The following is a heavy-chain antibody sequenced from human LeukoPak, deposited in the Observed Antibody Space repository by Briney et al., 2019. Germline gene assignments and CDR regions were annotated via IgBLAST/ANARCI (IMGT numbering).Heavy chain of an antibody. J-gene: IGHJ6*04. D-gene: IGHD6-13*01. V-gene: IGHV3-43D*04. CDR2: ISWDGGST. Sequence: GGSLRLSCAASGFTFDDYAMHWVRQAPGKGLEGVSLISWDGGSTYYADSVKGRFTISRANSKNSLYLQMNSLRAEDTALYYCAKDGSASSSWYVHFGYYYGMDVWGKGTTVTVSS. CDR3: AKDGSASSSWYVHFGYYYGMDV. CDR1: GFTFDDYA.